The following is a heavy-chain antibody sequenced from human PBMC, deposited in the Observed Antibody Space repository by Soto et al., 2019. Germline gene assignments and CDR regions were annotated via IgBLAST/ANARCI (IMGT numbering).Heavy chain of an antibody. CDR2: ISNTGAHI. CDR1: GFTFNTYS. V-gene: IGHV3-21*01. J-gene: IGHJ6*02. CDR3: VRERQFVRDFYYGMDV. D-gene: IGHD6-6*01. Sequence: GGSLRLSCAASGFTFNTYSMTWVRQAPGQGLEWVSSISNTGAHIYYADSVRGRFTISRDNAKNSLYLQMNSLTAEDTAVYYCVRERQFVRDFYYGMDVWGRGTTVTVSS.